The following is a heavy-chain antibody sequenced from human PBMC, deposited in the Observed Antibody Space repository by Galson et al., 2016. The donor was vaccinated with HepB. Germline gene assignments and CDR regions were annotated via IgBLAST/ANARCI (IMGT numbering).Heavy chain of an antibody. D-gene: IGHD1-14*01. V-gene: IGHV5-51*01. CDR1: GYSFTSYW. CDR3: ARHAESACDEPHFDY. Sequence: QSGAEVKKPGESLKISCKGSGYSFTSYWIGWVRQMPGKGLEWLGIIYPGDSGTRYSPSFPGQGTISADKSISPAYLQWSSMKASDTAMYYCARHAESACDEPHFDYWGQGTLVTVSS. CDR2: IYPGDSGT. J-gene: IGHJ4*02.